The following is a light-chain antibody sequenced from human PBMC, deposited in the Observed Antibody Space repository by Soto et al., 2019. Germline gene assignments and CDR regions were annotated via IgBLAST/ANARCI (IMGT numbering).Light chain of an antibody. V-gene: IGKV3D-15*01. CDR3: QQDNRWPLT. Sequence: EIVLTQSPDTLSVSPGERATLSCRASQPLSTNLAWYQQKPGQPPRLLIYDASRRATGITARFSGGGSETEFTLTINRLQSEDFAVYYCQQDNRWPLTFGGGTKVEIQ. CDR1: QPLSTN. J-gene: IGKJ4*01. CDR2: DAS.